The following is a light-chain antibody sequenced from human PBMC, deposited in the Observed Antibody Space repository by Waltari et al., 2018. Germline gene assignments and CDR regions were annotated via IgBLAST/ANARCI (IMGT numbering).Light chain of an antibody. CDR3: MQALQTPLT. J-gene: IGKJ4*01. Sequence: DIVMTQTPLSLPVTPGEPASMSCRSSQSLLYSDGNTYLYWYLQKPGQPPRLLMYKVFNRCSGVPDRFSGSGSGTDFTLKISRVEAADVGVYYCMQALQTPLTFGGGTKLEIK. V-gene: IGKV2-29*02. CDR1: QSLLYSDGNTY. CDR2: KVF.